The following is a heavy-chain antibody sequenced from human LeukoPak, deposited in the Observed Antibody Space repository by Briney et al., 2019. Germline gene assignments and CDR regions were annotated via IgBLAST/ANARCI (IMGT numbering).Heavy chain of an antibody. Sequence: PGGSLRLSCAASGFTFSSYWMHWVRQAPGKGLVWVSRINSDGSSTSYADSVKGRFTISRDNSKNTLYLQMNSLRAEDTAVYYCARDQAGSGHYADYWGQGTLVTVSS. CDR1: GFTFSSYW. J-gene: IGHJ4*02. D-gene: IGHD3-10*01. V-gene: IGHV3-74*01. CDR2: INSDGSST. CDR3: ARDQAGSGHYADY.